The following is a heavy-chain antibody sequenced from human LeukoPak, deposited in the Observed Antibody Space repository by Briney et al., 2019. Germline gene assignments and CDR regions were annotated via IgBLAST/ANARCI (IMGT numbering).Heavy chain of an antibody. V-gene: IGHV3-66*01. CDR1: GFTVSSNY. CDR2: IYSGGST. Sequence: GGSLRFSCAASGFTVSSNYMSWVRQAPGKGLEWVSVIYSGGSTYYADSVKGRFTISRDNSKNTLYLQMNSLRAEDTAVYYCARAPSVYDSSGYYFDYWGPGTLVTVSS. CDR3: ARAPSVYDSSGYYFDY. D-gene: IGHD3-22*01. J-gene: IGHJ4*02.